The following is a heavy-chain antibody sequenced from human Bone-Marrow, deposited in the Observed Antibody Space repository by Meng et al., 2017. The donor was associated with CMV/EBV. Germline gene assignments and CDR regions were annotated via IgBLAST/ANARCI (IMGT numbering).Heavy chain of an antibody. CDR3: ARDPFEGYCSGGSCPGWYFDL. J-gene: IGHJ2*01. D-gene: IGHD2-15*01. CDR2: ISSSSSYI. V-gene: IGHV3-21*01. CDR1: GFTVSSNY. Sequence: GGSLRLSCAASGFTVSSNYMSWVRQAPGKGLEWVSSISSSSSYIYYADSVKGRFTISRDNAKNSLYLQMNSLRAEDTAVYYCARDPFEGYCSGGSCPGWYFDLWGRGPLVTVSS.